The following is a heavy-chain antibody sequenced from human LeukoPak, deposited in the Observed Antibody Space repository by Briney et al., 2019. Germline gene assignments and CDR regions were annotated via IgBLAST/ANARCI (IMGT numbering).Heavy chain of an antibody. J-gene: IGHJ6*02. CDR1: GGSISSYY. D-gene: IGHD5-12*01. Sequence: SETLSLTCTVSGGSISSYYWSCIRQPPGKGLEWIGYIYYSGSTNYNPSLKRRVTISEDTSNNQFSLKMSSVTAADTAVYSCARYLVATIPEGMDVWGQGTTVTVSS. CDR3: ARYLVATIPEGMDV. V-gene: IGHV4-59*08. CDR2: IYYSGST.